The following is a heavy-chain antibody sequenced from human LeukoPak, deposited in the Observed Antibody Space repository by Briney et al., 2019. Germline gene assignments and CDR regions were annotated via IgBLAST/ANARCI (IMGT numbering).Heavy chain of an antibody. D-gene: IGHD3-3*01. CDR1: GGSISSGDYY. CDR3: ARSRRFLDAYYFDY. Sequence: SQTLSFTCTVSGGSISSGDYYWSWIRQPPGKGLEWIGYIYYSGSTYYNPSLKSRVTISLDTSKNQFSLKLSSVTAADTAVYYCARSRRFLDAYYFDYWGQGTLVTVSS. CDR2: IYYSGST. J-gene: IGHJ4*02. V-gene: IGHV4-30-4*01.